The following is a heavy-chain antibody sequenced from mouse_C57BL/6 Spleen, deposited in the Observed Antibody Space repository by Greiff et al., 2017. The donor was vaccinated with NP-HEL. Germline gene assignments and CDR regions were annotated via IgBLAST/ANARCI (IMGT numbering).Heavy chain of an antibody. J-gene: IGHJ1*03. Sequence: QVQLQQPGTELVKPGASVKLSCKASGYTFTSYWMHWVKQRPGQGLEWIGNINPSNGGTNYNEKFKSKATLTVDKSSSTSYMQLSSLTSEYSAVYYCASSILLLYRSFDVWGTGTTVTVSS. CDR1: GYTFTSYW. CDR3: ASSILLLYRSFDV. V-gene: IGHV1-53*01. CDR2: INPSNGGT. D-gene: IGHD1-1*01.